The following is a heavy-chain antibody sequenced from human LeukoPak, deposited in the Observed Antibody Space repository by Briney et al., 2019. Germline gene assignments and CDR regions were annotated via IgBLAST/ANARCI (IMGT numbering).Heavy chain of an antibody. V-gene: IGHV4-59*01. J-gene: IGHJ4*02. D-gene: IGHD3-9*01. CDR3: ARGADIIPVPFDY. Sequence: SETLSLTCTVSGGSISSYYWSWIRQPPGKGLEWIGYIYYSGSTNYNPSLKSRVTISVDTTKNQFSLKLSSVTAADTAVYYCARGADIIPVPFDYWGQGTLVTVSS. CDR2: IYYSGST. CDR1: GGSISSYY.